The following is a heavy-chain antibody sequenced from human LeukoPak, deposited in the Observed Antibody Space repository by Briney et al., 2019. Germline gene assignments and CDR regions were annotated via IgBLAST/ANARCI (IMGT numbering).Heavy chain of an antibody. CDR2: ITHSGST. J-gene: IGHJ4*02. CDR3: ARVAQCSGGSCYSAFDY. Sequence: PSETLSLTCAVYGGSFSGYYWSWIRQPPGKGLEWIGEITHSGSTNYNPSLKSRVTISVDTSKNQFSLKLSSVTAADTAVYYCARVAQCSGGSCYSAFDYWGQGTLVTVSS. D-gene: IGHD2-15*01. V-gene: IGHV4-34*01. CDR1: GGSFSGYY.